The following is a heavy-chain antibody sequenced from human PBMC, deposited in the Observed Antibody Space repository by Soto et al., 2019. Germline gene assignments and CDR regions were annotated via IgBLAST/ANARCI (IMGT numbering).Heavy chain of an antibody. CDR1: GGSISSYY. CDR2: IYTSGST. D-gene: IGHD6-19*01. J-gene: IGHJ4*02. Sequence: ETLSLTCTVSGGSISSYYWSWIRHPAGKGLEWIGRIYTSGSTNYNPSLKGRVTLSVDTSKNQFSLKLSSVTAADTAVYYCAREKLPGIAVAELDYWGQGTLVTVS. CDR3: AREKLPGIAVAELDY. V-gene: IGHV4-4*07.